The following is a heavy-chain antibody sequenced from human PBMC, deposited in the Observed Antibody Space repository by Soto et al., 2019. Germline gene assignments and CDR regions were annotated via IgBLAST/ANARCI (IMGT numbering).Heavy chain of an antibody. CDR2: IYYSGST. Sequence: QVQLQESGPGLVKPSQTLSLTCTVSGDSINSDDYSWNWIRHYPGKGLEWIGYIYYSGSTYYNPSPKRRGTTSIDTSKTQFSLKLNSVTAADTAVYFCVRDASSIHAFDSWGQGTLVTVSS. J-gene: IGHJ3*01. CDR1: GDSINSDDYS. V-gene: IGHV4-31*03. CDR3: VRDASSIHAFDS.